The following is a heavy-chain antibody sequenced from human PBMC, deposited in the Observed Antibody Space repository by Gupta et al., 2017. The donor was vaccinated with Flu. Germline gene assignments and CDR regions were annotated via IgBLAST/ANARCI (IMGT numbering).Heavy chain of an antibody. V-gene: IGHV4-34*01. CDR1: GSFSGYY. CDR3: ARLLPSMSSVTA. J-gene: IGHJ5*02. CDR2: INQSGTT. Sequence: GSFSGYYWSWIRQAPGNGLEWVGEINQSGTTHYNPYLKSRVTISVDTSKNQLDLKLTSVTAADTAVYYCARLLPSMSSVTAWGQGTLVTVSS. D-gene: IGHD2-21*02.